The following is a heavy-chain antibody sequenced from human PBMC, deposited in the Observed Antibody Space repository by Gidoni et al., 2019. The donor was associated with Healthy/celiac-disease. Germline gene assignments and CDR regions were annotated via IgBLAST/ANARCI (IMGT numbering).Heavy chain of an antibody. V-gene: IGHV1-8*01. Sequence: QVQLVQSGAEVKKPGASVKVSCKASGYTFTSYDINWVRQATGQGLEWMGWMNPNSGNTGYAQKFQGRVTMTRNTSISTAYMELSSLRSEDTAVYYCARVGITMVQGVIIKPPRKGYYYGMDVWGQGTTVTVSS. CDR3: ARVGITMVQGVIIKPPRKGYYYGMDV. CDR1: GYTFTSYD. J-gene: IGHJ6*02. CDR2: MNPNSGNT. D-gene: IGHD3-10*01.